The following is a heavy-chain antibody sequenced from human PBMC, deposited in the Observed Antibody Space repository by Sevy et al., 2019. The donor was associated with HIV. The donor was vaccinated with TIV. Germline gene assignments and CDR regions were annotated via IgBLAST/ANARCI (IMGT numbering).Heavy chain of an antibody. D-gene: IGHD2-15*01. Sequence: GGSLRLSCAASGFHFNSYEMNWVRQAPGKGLEWVSYISSGGDTMYYADSVKGRFTISRDNAKNSLYLQMNSLRAEDTALYYCARERLGGYHTSLDYWGQGTLVTVSS. V-gene: IGHV3-48*03. CDR2: ISSGGDTM. CDR3: ARERLGGYHTSLDY. CDR1: GFHFNSYE. J-gene: IGHJ4*01.